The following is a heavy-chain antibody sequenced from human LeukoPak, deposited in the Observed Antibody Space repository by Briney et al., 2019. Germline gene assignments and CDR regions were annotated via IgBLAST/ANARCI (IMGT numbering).Heavy chain of an antibody. Sequence: PGGSLRLSCAASGFTFSSYAMSWVRQAPGKGLEWVSAISGSGGSTYYADSVKGRFTISRDNSKNTLYLQMNSLRAEDTAVYYCPKGPGAHSSGWYPRLDNWGPGTVVTASS. CDR2: ISGSGGST. V-gene: IGHV3-23*01. J-gene: IGHJ4*02. CDR3: PKGPGAHSSGWYPRLDN. D-gene: IGHD6-19*01. CDR1: GFTFSSYA.